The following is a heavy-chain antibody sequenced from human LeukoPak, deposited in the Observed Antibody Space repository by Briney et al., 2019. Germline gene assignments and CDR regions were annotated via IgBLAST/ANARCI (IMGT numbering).Heavy chain of an antibody. CDR1: GYTFTSYY. CDR2: INPSGGRT. Sequence: GASVKVSRKASGYTFTSYYMHWVRQAPGQGLEWMGIINPSGGRTSYAEKFQSRISMTRDTSTSTVYMALSSLRSEDSAVYYCARETAMVTNYYSYYGMDVWGQGTTVTVSS. V-gene: IGHV1-46*01. CDR3: ARETAMVTNYYSYYGMDV. D-gene: IGHD5-18*01. J-gene: IGHJ6*02.